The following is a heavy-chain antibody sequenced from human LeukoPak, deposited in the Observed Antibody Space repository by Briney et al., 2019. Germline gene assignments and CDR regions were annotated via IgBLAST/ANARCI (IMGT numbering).Heavy chain of an antibody. CDR1: GFTFSSYE. CDR2: ISSSGSTI. Sequence: GGSLRLSCAASGFTFSSYEMNWVRQAPVKGLEWVSYISSSGSTIYYADSVKGRFTISRDNAKNSLYLQMNSLRAEDTAVYYCATIAVAGTRFDYWGQGTLVTVSS. CDR3: ATIAVAGTRFDY. J-gene: IGHJ4*02. D-gene: IGHD6-19*01. V-gene: IGHV3-48*03.